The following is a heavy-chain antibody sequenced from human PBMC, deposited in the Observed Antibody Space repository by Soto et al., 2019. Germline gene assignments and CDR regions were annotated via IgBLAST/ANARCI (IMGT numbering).Heavy chain of an antibody. CDR1: GFTFSSYA. V-gene: IGHV3-30-3*01. CDR3: ARVGCDGGSCYTLVGLRYGMDV. CDR2: ISYDGNNK. D-gene: IGHD2-15*01. J-gene: IGHJ6*02. Sequence: QVQLVESGGGVVQPGRSLRLSCAASGFTFSSYAMYWVRQAPGKGLEWVAVISYDGNNKYYADSVKGRFTISRDNSKNTPYLQMSNLKAEDTAVYYCARVGCDGGSCYTLVGLRYGMDVWGQGTTVTVSS.